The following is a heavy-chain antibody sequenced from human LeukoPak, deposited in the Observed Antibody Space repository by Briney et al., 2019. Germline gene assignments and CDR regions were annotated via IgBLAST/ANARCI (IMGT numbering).Heavy chain of an antibody. CDR1: GYTFTGYY. Sequence: GESLKISCKGSGYTFTGYYMHWVRQAPGQGLEWMGWINPNSGGTNYAQKFQGRVTMTRDTSISTAYMELSRLRSDDTAVYYCAREGGYGGNADAFDIWGQGTMVTVSS. CDR3: AREGGYGGNADAFDI. J-gene: IGHJ3*02. D-gene: IGHD4-23*01. V-gene: IGHV1-2*02. CDR2: INPNSGGT.